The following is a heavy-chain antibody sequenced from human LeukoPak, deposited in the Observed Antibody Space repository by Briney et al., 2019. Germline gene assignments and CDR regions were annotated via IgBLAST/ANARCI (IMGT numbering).Heavy chain of an antibody. J-gene: IGHJ6*02. V-gene: IGHV4-4*02. Sequence: SETLSLTCAVSGDSIRSDSWWIWVRQAPGKGLEWIGERYHDGRRTYNPSFKSRVSISLDESENQFSLELTSVTAADTAVYFCAREKGYLMEVDVWGQGTTVTVSS. CDR1: GDSIRSDSW. CDR2: RYHDGRR. CDR3: AREKGYLMEVDV. D-gene: IGHD6-13*01.